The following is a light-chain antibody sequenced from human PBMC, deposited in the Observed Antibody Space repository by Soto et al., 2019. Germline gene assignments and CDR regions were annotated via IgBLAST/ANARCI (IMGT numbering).Light chain of an antibody. CDR3: QSYDAGLGGVV. J-gene: IGLJ2*01. CDR2: GNT. Sequence: QSVLTQPPSMSGAPGQRVTISCTGSSSNIGAGYDVHWCQQLPGTAPKILISGNTHRPSGVPDRFSASTSGTSASLAIAGLLSEDEGDYYCQSYDAGLGGVVFGGGTKVTVL. CDR1: SSNIGAGYD. V-gene: IGLV1-40*01.